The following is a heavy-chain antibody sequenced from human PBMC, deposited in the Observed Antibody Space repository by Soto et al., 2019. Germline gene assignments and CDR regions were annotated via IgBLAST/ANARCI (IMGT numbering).Heavy chain of an antibody. CDR2: IYWDDDK. Sequence: QITLKETGPTLVKPXQXLXXTXTVSGFSVSTSGVGVGWIRQPPGKALEWLALIYWDDDKRYSPSLKSRLTITKDTSKNQVVLTMTNMDPVDTATYYCAHRRVVDWAFDYWGQGTLVTVSS. J-gene: IGHJ4*02. CDR3: AHRRVVDWAFDY. CDR1: GFSVSTSGVG. V-gene: IGHV2-5*02. D-gene: IGHD3-9*01.